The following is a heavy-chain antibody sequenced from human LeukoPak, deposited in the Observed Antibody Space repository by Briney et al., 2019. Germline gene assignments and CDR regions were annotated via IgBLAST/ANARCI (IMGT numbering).Heavy chain of an antibody. CDR3: ARDLSCYGSGSSQYFQH. J-gene: IGHJ1*01. CDR2: IIPIFGTA. CDR1: GGTFSSYA. V-gene: IGHV1-69*13. Sequence: SVKVSCKASGGTFSSYAISWVRQAPGPGLEWMGGIIPIFGTANYAQKFQGRVTITADESTSTAYMELSSLRSEDTAVYYCARDLSCYGSGSSQYFQHWGQGTLVTVSS. D-gene: IGHD3-10*01.